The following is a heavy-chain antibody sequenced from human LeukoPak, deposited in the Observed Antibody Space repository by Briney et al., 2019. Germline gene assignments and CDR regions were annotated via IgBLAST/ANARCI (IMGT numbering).Heavy chain of an antibody. V-gene: IGHV1-18*01. CDR1: GYIFTTYD. CDR3: ARANSGSYSPYFDY. CDR2: ISAYNGNT. Sequence: GASVKVSCKASGYIFTTYDITWVRQAPGQGLEWMGWISAYNGNTNYAQKLQGRVTMTTDTSTSTAYMEVMSLKSDDTAVYYCARANSGSYSPYFDYWGQGTLVTVSS. D-gene: IGHD1-26*01. J-gene: IGHJ4*02.